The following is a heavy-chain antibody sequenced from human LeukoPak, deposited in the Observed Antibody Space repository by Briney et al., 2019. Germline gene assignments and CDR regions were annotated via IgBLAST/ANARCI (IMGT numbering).Heavy chain of an antibody. CDR1: GFTFSSYE. D-gene: IGHD2-15*01. CDR2: ISSSDSTI. CDR3: ARDEKDGPLWY. J-gene: IGHJ4*02. Sequence: GGSLRLSCAASGFTFSSYEMNWVRQAPGKGLEWVSYISSSDSTIYYADSVKGRFTISRDNAKNLIYLQVNSLRAEDTAIYYCARDEKDGPLWYWGQGILVFVSS. V-gene: IGHV3-48*03.